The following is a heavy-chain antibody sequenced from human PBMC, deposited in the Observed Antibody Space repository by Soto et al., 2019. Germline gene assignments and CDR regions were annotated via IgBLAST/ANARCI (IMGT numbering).Heavy chain of an antibody. CDR3: ARGELRFNYYFDY. J-gene: IGHJ4*02. D-gene: IGHD3-3*01. CDR1: GGSISNSDYY. Sequence: SETMSLTCTVSGGSISNSDYYWRWIRQPPGKGLEWIGYIYYSGATFYDPSLQSRVTISVDTSKNQFSLKLSSVTAADTAVYFCARGELRFNYYFDYWGQGALVT. V-gene: IGHV4-30-4*01. CDR2: IYYSGAT.